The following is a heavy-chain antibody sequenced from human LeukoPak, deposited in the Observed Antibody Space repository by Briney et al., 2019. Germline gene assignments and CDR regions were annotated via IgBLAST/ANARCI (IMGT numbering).Heavy chain of an antibody. D-gene: IGHD6-13*01. CDR3: ARDAEAASGFMDV. J-gene: IGHJ6*03. CDR2: IYYSGST. V-gene: IGHV4-59*01. CDR1: GGSINSYY. Sequence: SETLSLTCTVSGGSINSYYWSWIRLPPGKGLEWIGYIYYSGSTNYNPSLKSRVTISLDTSENQFSLELTSVTAADMAVYYCARDAEAASGFMDVWGKGTTVTVSS.